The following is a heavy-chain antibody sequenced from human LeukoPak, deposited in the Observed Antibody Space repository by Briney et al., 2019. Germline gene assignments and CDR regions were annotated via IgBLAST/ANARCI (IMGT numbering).Heavy chain of an antibody. J-gene: IGHJ4*02. CDR1: GFTFGDYP. CDR2: IRSQTYDGAT. V-gene: IGHV3-49*03. D-gene: IGHD1-26*01. Sequence: GGSLRLSCTGSGFTFGDYPMSWFRQAPGKGLEWVGLIRSQTYDGATKYAASVKGRFSISRDDSKSIAYLQMNSLKNEDTGVYYCARPKLGRWDLPKFYFDHWGQGTLVTVSS. CDR3: ARPKLGRWDLPKFYFDH.